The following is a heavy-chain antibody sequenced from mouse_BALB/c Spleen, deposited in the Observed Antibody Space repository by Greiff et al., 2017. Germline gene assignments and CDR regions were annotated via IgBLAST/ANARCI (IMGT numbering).Heavy chain of an antibody. D-gene: IGHD1-2*01. J-gene: IGHJ1*01. CDR3: ASTATRWYFDV. Sequence: EVMLVESGGGLVKPGGSLKLSCAASGFAFSSYDMSWVRQTPEKRLEWVAYISSGGGSTYYPDTVKGRFTISRDNAKNTLYLQMSSLKSEDTAMYYCASTATRWYFDVWGAGTTVTVSS. CDR1: GFAFSSYD. V-gene: IGHV5-12-1*01. CDR2: ISSGGGST.